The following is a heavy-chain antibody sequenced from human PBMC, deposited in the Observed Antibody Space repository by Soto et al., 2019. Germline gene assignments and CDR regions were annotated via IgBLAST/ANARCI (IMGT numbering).Heavy chain of an antibody. Sequence: GGSLRLSCAASGFTCSNYAMSWVRQAPGQGLFWVSAISGTGASTYYADSVKGRFTISRDNSKNTLYLQMNSLRAEDTAVCYCAKSTLGYCSSATCFASHPSGPATLVTVSS. V-gene: IGHV3-23*01. CDR3: AKSTLGYCSSATCFASHP. J-gene: IGHJ5*02. CDR2: ISGTGAST. D-gene: IGHD2-2*01. CDR1: GFTCSNYA.